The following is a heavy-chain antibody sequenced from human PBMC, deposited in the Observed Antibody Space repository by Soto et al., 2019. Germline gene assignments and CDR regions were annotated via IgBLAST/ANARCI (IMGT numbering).Heavy chain of an antibody. V-gene: IGHV3-23*01. D-gene: IGHD6-6*01. CDR3: AKSSPPSDGELFGRPKD. CDR2: ISGNGDTT. Sequence: VQLLESGGGLVQPGGSLRLSCGGSGFTFSSYAMIWVRQAPGKGLEWVSGISGNGDTTYYADSLKGRFSISRDNSQNTVYLQMNRLRAEDTAVYYFAKSSPPSDGELFGRPKDWGQGTLVTVSS. CDR1: GFTFSSYA. J-gene: IGHJ4*02.